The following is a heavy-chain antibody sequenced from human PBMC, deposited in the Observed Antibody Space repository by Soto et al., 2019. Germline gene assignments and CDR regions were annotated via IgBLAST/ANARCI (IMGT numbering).Heavy chain of an antibody. CDR2: INSGASTR. J-gene: IGHJ4*02. CDR3: ARGPTGWFGYDY. Sequence: EVQLVESGGGLVQPGGSLRLSCAASGFTFSSSWMHWVRQAPGKGLVWVSRINSGASTRNYADSVKGRFTISRDNARNTLYLQMDSLTADDTAVYYCARGPTGWFGYDYWGQGTLVTVSS. V-gene: IGHV3-74*01. D-gene: IGHD3-10*01. CDR1: GFTFSSSW.